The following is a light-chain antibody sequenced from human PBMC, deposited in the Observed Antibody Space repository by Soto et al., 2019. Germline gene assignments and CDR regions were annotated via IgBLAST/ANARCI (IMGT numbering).Light chain of an antibody. CDR1: QSISSW. V-gene: IGKV1-5*03. J-gene: IGKJ1*01. CDR2: KAS. CDR3: QQDNSYSET. Sequence: DIQLTQSPSTLSASVGARVTITCRASQSISSWLAWYQQKPGKAPKLLIYKASSLESGVPSRFSGSGSGTEFTLTISSPQPDDFATDYCQQDNSYSETFGQGTKVEIK.